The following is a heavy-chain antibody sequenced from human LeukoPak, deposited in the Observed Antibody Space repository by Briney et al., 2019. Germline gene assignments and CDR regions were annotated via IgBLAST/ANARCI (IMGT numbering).Heavy chain of an antibody. CDR1: GFTFSSYA. Sequence: GGSLRLSCAASGFTFSSYAMHWVRQAPGKGLEWVAVISYDGSNKYYADSVKGRFTISRDNSKNTLYLQMNSLRAEDTAVYYCARAYSGSYHYYFGYWGQGTLVTVSS. CDR2: ISYDGSNK. CDR3: ARAYSGSYHYYFGY. J-gene: IGHJ4*02. V-gene: IGHV3-30-3*01. D-gene: IGHD1-26*01.